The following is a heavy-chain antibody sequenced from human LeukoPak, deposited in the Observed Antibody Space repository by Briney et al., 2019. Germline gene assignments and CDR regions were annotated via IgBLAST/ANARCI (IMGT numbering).Heavy chain of an antibody. Sequence: GGSLRLSCAASGFTFSDYYMSWIRQAPGKGLEWVSYISSSGSTIYYADSVKGRFTISRDNSKNTLYLQMNSLRAEDTAVYYCARGPTIVVVPAALSAFDYWGQGTLVTVSS. D-gene: IGHD2-2*01. V-gene: IGHV3-11*04. CDR2: ISSSGSTI. J-gene: IGHJ4*02. CDR1: GFTFSDYY. CDR3: ARGPTIVVVPAALSAFDY.